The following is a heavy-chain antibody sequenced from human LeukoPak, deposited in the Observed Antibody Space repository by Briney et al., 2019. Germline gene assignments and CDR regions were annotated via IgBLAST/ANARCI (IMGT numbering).Heavy chain of an antibody. V-gene: IGHV3-30*18. CDR3: VKDCPGDSSPEGVCHYYMDV. CDR1: EFTFSSYG. Sequence: GRSLRLSCAASEFTFSSYGMHWVRQAPGKGLEWVAVISFDGNNKYYADSVKGRFTISRDNSKNTLYLQMNSLRGDDTAVYYCVKDCPGDSSPEGVCHYYMDVWGKGTTVTVSS. J-gene: IGHJ6*03. D-gene: IGHD3-22*01. CDR2: ISFDGNNK.